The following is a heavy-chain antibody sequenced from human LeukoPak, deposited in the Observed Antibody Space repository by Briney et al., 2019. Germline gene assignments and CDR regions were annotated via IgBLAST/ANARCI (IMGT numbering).Heavy chain of an antibody. V-gene: IGHV3-53*01. Sequence: PGGSLRLSCAASGFTVSSNYMSWVRQAPGKGLEWVSGIDSTAERTHYTDSLKGRFTIFRDNSKNTVYLQIYDLRPDDSALYFCAKGTTTWIKTEEHWGQGALVTVSA. D-gene: IGHD1-1*01. CDR2: IDSTAERT. CDR3: AKGTTTWIKTEEH. J-gene: IGHJ1*01. CDR1: GFTVSSNY.